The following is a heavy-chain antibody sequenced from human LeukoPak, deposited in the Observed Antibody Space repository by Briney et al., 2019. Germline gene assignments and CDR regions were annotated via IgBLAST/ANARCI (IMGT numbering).Heavy chain of an antibody. J-gene: IGHJ6*02. D-gene: IGHD3-3*01. CDR3: ARGRYYDFWSGYYLDHYYYGMDV. V-gene: IGHV1-69*04. CDR2: IIPILGIA. CDR1: GCTFSSYA. Sequence: SVKVSCKASGCTFSSYAISWVRQAPGQGLEWMGRIIPILGIANYAQKFQGRVTITADKSTSTAYMELSSLRSEDTAVYYCARGRYYDFWSGYYLDHYYYGMDVWGQGTTVTVSS.